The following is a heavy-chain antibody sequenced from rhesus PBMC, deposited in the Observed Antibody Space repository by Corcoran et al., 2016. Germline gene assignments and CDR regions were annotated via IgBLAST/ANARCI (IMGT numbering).Heavy chain of an antibody. V-gene: IGHV4-169*02. CDR1: GGSISSSY. CDR3: ASGWYYFDY. J-gene: IGHJ4*01. Sequence: QLQLQESGPGLVKPSETLSVTCAVSGGSISSSYWSWIRQAPGKGLEWIGYIYGSGSSTNSNPSLKSRVTLSVDTSKNQLSLKLSSVTTADTAVYYCASGWYYFDYWGQGVLVTVSS. D-gene: IGHD6-13*01. CDR2: IYGSGSST.